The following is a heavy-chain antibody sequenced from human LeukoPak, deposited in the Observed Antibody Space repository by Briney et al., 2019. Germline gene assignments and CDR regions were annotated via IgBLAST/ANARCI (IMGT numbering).Heavy chain of an antibody. CDR2: INPKSGGT. J-gene: IGHJ4*02. CDR1: GYNFADHY. Sequence: GASVKVSCKASGYNFADHYVHWVRQASGQGLEWMGWINPKSGGTDYAQKFQGRVAMTSDTSIRTGYMELNNLTSYDTAVYYCARVDNRDWYYFDYWGQGSLVTVSS. D-gene: IGHD3/OR15-3a*01. V-gene: IGHV1-2*02. CDR3: ARVDNRDWYYFDY.